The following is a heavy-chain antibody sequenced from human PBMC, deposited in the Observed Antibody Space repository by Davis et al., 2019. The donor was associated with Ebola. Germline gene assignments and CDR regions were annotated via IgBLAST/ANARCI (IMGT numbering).Heavy chain of an antibody. CDR2: LGTSADT. J-gene: IGHJ3*02. Sequence: GGSLRLSCAASGFIFRSYVMSWVRQAPGKRLEWVSTLGTSADTYYADSVKGRFTISRDNSKNTLYLQMNGLRVEDTAIYFCVKDTSNIWFDIWGQGTMVTVSS. V-gene: IGHV3-23*01. D-gene: IGHD1-26*01. CDR1: GFIFRSYV. CDR3: VKDTSNIWFDI.